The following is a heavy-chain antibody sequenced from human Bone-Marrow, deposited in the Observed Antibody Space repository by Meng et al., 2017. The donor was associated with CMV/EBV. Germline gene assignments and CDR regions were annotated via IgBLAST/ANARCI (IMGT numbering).Heavy chain of an antibody. CDR2: INPSGGST. V-gene: IGHV1-46*01. CDR3: ARERTSFDY. Sequence: KGRCKATGYTLTRYYMNWVRQAAGQGLEWMGIINPSGGSTSYAQKFQGRVTMTRDTSTSTVYMELSSLRSEDTAVYYCARERTSFDYWGQGTLVTVSS. CDR1: GYTLTRYY. D-gene: IGHD1-14*01. J-gene: IGHJ4*02.